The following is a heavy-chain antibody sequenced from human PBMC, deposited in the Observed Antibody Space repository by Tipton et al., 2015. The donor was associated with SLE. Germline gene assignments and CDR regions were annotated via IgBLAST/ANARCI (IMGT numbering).Heavy chain of an antibody. J-gene: IGHJ3*02. CDR3: AGDNSGSYGGACDI. D-gene: IGHD1-26*01. CDR1: GFTVSSNY. V-gene: IGHV3-53*04. Sequence: QLVQSGGGLVQPGGSLRLSCAVSGFTVSSNYMSWVRQAPGKGLEWVSVIYSGGSTYYADSVKGRFTISRHNSKNTLYLQMNSLRAEDTAVYYCAGDNSGSYGGACDIWGQGTMVAVAS. CDR2: IYSGGST.